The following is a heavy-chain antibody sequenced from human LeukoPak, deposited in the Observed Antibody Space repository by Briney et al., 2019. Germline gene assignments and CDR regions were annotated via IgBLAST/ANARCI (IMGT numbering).Heavy chain of an antibody. V-gene: IGHV1-69*05. CDR2: IIPIFGTA. CDR3: ARGRSPLYYDSSGYYYVLDY. CDR1: GGTFSSYA. Sequence: KVFCKASGGTFSSYAISWVRQAPGQGLEWMGGIIPIFGTANYAQKFQGRVTITTDESTSTAYMELSSLRSEDTAVYYCARGRSPLYYDSSGYYYVLDYWGQGTLVTVSS. J-gene: IGHJ4*02. D-gene: IGHD3-22*01.